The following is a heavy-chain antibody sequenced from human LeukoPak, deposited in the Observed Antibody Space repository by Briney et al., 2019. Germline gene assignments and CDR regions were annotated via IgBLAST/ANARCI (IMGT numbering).Heavy chain of an antibody. CDR2: ISGSGGRT. CDR3: AKDQSGSYPYYFDY. Sequence: PGGSLRLSCAASGFTFSSYAMNWVRQAPGKGLEWVSGISGSGGRTYYADSVKGRFTISKDNSKNTLYLQMNSLRAEDTAVYYCAKDQSGSYPYYFDYWGQGTLVTVSS. CDR1: GFTFSSYA. D-gene: IGHD3-10*01. V-gene: IGHV3-23*01. J-gene: IGHJ4*02.